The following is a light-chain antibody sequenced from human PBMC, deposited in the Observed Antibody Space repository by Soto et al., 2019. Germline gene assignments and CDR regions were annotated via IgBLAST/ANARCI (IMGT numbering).Light chain of an antibody. J-gene: IGLJ1*01. V-gene: IGLV1-44*01. CDR2: TND. Sequence: QSVLTQPPSASGTPGQRVTISCSGSSSNIGGNTVNWYQQLPGTAPKVLIYTNDQRPSGVPDRFSGSKSGTSASLGISGLRSEDEADYYCAAWDDSLNGYVFGTGTKVTVL. CDR1: SSNIGGNT. CDR3: AAWDDSLNGYV.